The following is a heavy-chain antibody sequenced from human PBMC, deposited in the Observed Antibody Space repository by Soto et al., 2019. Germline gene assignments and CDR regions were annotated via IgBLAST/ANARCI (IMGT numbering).Heavy chain of an antibody. CDR2: IYPGDSDT. V-gene: IGHV5-51*01. CDR3: AGGVVRGVITRTRDYYGMDV. D-gene: IGHD3-10*01. CDR1: GYSFTSYW. J-gene: IGHJ6*02. Sequence: PGESLKISCKCSGYSFTSYWISWVRQMPGKGLEWMGIIYPGDSDTRYSPSFQGQVTISADKSISTAYLQWSSLKASDTAMYYCAGGVVRGVITRTRDYYGMDVWGQGTTVTVSS.